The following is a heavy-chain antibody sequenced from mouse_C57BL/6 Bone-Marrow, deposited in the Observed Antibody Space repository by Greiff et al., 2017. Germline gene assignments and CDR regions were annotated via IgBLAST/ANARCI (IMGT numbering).Heavy chain of an antibody. CDR3: ARSGYGSSYLAWVAY. Sequence: VQLQQPGAELVKPGASVKLSCKASGYTFTSYWMHWVKQRPGQGLEWIGMIHPNSGSTNYNEKFKSKATLTVDKSSSTAYMQLSSLTSEDSAVYYCARSGYGSSYLAWVAYWGQGTLVTVSA. J-gene: IGHJ3*01. V-gene: IGHV1-64*01. D-gene: IGHD1-1*01. CDR2: IHPNSGST. CDR1: GYTFTSYW.